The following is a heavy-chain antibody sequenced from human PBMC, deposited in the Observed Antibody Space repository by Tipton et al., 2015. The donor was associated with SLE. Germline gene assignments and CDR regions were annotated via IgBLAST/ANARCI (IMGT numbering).Heavy chain of an antibody. D-gene: IGHD4-23*01. CDR2: ISSNGGST. J-gene: IGHJ4*02. V-gene: IGHV3-64*01. CDR3: AKGTTVVTLFDY. CDR1: GFTFSSYA. Sequence: SLRLSCAASGFTFSSYAMHWVRQAPGKGLEYVSAISSNGGSTYYANSVKGRFTISRDNSKNTLYLQMGSLRAEDTAVYYCAKGTTVVTLFDYWGQGTLVTVSS.